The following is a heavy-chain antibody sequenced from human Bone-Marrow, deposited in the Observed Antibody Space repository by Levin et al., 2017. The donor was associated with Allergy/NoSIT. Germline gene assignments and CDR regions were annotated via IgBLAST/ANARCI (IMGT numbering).Heavy chain of an antibody. D-gene: IGHD3-16*01. V-gene: IGHV3-30*18. CDR1: GFIFRSYG. J-gene: IGHJ6*02. CDR2: ISYDGGDK. CDR3: AKDQGGRYYDYLRERDYYYYDMDV. Sequence: HPGGSLRLSCAASGFIFRSYGMYWVRQAPGKGLEWVAVISYDGGDKYYADSVKGRFTISRDNSKNTLYLQMNSLRAEDTAVYYCAKDQGGRYYDYLRERDYYYYDMDVWGQGTTVTVSS.